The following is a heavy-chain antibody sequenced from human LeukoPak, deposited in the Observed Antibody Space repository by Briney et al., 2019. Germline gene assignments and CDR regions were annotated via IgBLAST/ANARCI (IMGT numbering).Heavy chain of an antibody. CDR1: GFIFSSYE. V-gene: IGHV3-23*01. CDR2: ISGSGGST. CDR3: AKDSVITMIVVVPYDAFDI. D-gene: IGHD3-22*01. J-gene: IGHJ3*02. Sequence: GGSLRLSCAASGFIFSSYEMSWVRQAPGKGLEWVSAISGSGGSTYYADSVKGRFTISRDNSKNTLYLQMNSLRAEDTAVYYCAKDSVITMIVVVPYDAFDIWGQGTMVTVSS.